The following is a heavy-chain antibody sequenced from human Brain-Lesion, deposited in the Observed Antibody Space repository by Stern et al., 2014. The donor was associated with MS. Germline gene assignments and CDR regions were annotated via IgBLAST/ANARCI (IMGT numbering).Heavy chain of an antibody. J-gene: IGHJ6*02. D-gene: IGHD3-3*01. CDR3: ARVYNTIYGIVTQRGSGMDV. Sequence: EVQLVESGGGLVQPGGSLTISCTAAGFTFGNYWMTWVRQDPGKGLEWVANITEDGTEKNYVDSVKGRFTISRDNARNSLYLQMNSLRVEDTALYYCARVYNTIYGIVTQRGSGMDVWGQGTTVIVSS. V-gene: IGHV3-7*01. CDR2: ITEDGTEK. CDR1: GFTFGNYW.